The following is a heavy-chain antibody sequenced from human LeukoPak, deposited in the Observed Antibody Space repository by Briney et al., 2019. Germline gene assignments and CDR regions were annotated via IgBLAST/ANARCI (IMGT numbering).Heavy chain of an antibody. CDR2: IYYSGST. Sequence: SETLSLTCTVSGSSISSYYWSWIRQPPGKGLEWIGYIYYSGSTNYNPSLKSRVTISVDTSKNQFSLKLSSVTAADTAVYYCARGDSWPIHYVYWGQGTLVTVSS. CDR3: ARGDSWPIHYVY. CDR1: GSSISSYY. J-gene: IGHJ4*02. V-gene: IGHV4-59*01. D-gene: IGHD6-13*01.